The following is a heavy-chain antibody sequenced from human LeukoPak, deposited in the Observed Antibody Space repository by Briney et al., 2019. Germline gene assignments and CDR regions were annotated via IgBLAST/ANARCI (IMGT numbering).Heavy chain of an antibody. CDR2: ISGSGGST. J-gene: IGHJ4*02. CDR1: GFTFSSYA. Sequence: GGSLRLSCAASGFTFSSYAMSWVRQAPGKGLEWVSAISGSGGSTYYADSVKGRFTISRGNSKNTLYLQMNSLRAEDTAVYYCAKDVSIAAAGTLGYWGQGTLVTVSS. CDR3: AKDVSIAAAGTLGY. D-gene: IGHD6-13*01. V-gene: IGHV3-23*01.